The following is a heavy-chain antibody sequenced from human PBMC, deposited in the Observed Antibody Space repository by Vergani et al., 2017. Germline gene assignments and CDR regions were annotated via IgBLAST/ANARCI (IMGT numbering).Heavy chain of an antibody. CDR1: GGSVSSGSYY. D-gene: IGHD5-24*01. Sequence: QVQLQESGPGLVKPSETLSLTCTVSGGSVSSGSYYWSWIRQPAGKGLEWIGYIYYSGSTNYNTSLKSRVTISVDTSKNQFSLKLSSVTAADTAVYYCARGDRYYYYYYMDVWGKGTTVTVSS. CDR3: ARGDRYYYYYYMDV. CDR2: IYYSGST. V-gene: IGHV4-61*10. J-gene: IGHJ6*03.